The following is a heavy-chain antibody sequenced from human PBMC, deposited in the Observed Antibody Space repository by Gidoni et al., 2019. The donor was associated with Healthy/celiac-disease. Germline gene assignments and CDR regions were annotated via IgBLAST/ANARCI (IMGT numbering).Heavy chain of an antibody. CDR1: GGSISSRSYY. V-gene: IGHV4-39*01. Sequence: QLQLQESGPGLVKPSETLSLTCTVSGGSISSRSYYWGWLRQPPGTGLEWIGSIYYSGSTYYNPSLKSRVTISVDTSKNQFSLKLSSVTAADTAVYYCARTYYYDSSGYSRLEWWFDPWGQGTLVTVSS. CDR3: ARTYYYDSSGYSRLEWWFDP. D-gene: IGHD3-22*01. CDR2: IYYSGST. J-gene: IGHJ5*02.